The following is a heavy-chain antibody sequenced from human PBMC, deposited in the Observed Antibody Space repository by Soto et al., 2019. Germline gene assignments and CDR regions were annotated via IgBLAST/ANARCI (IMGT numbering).Heavy chain of an antibody. J-gene: IGHJ4*02. V-gene: IGHV3-48*03. D-gene: IGHD1-26*01. Sequence: EVQLVESGGGLVQPGGSLRLSCAASGFTFSSYEMNWVRQAPGKGLEWVSDITTSGNTIYYADTVKGRFTISRDNAKNSLYMQMHSLRAEDTAVYYCARVGGYTFDYWGQGTLVTVSS. CDR1: GFTFSSYE. CDR2: ITTSGNTI. CDR3: ARVGGYTFDY.